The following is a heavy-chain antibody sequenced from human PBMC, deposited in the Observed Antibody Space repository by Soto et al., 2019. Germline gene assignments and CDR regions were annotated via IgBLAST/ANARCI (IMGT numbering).Heavy chain of an antibody. J-gene: IGHJ4*02. D-gene: IGHD3-22*01. V-gene: IGHV4-59*01. CDR2: VYHTRNT. CDR1: GVSITGYY. CDR3: ASPFDENYESYFDY. Sequence: PSETLSLTCSVSGVSITGYYWTWIRHPPGKGLEWIGYVYHTRNTYYNPSLKSRVTISLDTSKNQVSLRLRSVTAADTAVYYCASPFDENYESYFDYPGQRTPVIVSS.